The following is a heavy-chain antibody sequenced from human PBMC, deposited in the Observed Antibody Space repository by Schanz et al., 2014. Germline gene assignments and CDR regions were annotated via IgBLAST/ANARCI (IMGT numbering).Heavy chain of an antibody. CDR2: ISGSGGST. Sequence: EVQLLESGGALVQPGGSLRLSCAASGFTFSSYAMSWVRQAPGKGLEWVSAISGSGGSTYYADSVKVRFTISRDNSKNTLYLQMNSLRAEDTAVDYCAKGRFGELSAFDIWGQGTMVTVSS. CDR1: GFTFSSYA. D-gene: IGHD3-10*01. J-gene: IGHJ3*02. CDR3: AKGRFGELSAFDI. V-gene: IGHV3-23*01.